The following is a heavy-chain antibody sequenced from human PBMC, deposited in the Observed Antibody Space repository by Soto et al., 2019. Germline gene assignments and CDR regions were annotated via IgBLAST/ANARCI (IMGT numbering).Heavy chain of an antibody. CDR3: AREGPLGYGSGSYYNPGDWFDP. CDR1: GFTFSSYW. V-gene: IGHV3-7*01. J-gene: IGHJ5*02. D-gene: IGHD3-10*01. Sequence: GGSLRLSCAASGFTFSSYWMSWVRQAPGKGLEWVANIKQDGSEKYYVDSVKGRFTISRDNAKNSLYLQMNSLRAEDTAVYYCAREGPLGYGSGSYYNPGDWFDPWGQGTLVTVSS. CDR2: IKQDGSEK.